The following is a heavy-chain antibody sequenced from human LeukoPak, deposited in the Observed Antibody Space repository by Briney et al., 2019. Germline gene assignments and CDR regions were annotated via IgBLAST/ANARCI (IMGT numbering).Heavy chain of an antibody. CDR3: ARGLRGNYGSGSRYYYGMDV. V-gene: IGHV4-34*01. Sequence: PSETLSLTCAVYGGSFSGYYWSWIRQPPGKGLEWIGEINHSGSTNYNPSLKSRVTISVDTSKNQFSLKLSFVTAADTAVYYCARGLRGNYGSGSRYYYGMDVWGKGTTVTVSS. D-gene: IGHD3-10*01. J-gene: IGHJ6*04. CDR1: GGSFSGYY. CDR2: INHSGST.